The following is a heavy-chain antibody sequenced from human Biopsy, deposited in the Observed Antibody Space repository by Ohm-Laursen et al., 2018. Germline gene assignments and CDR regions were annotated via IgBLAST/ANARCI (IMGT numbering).Heavy chain of an antibody. V-gene: IGHV1-69*04. CDR1: GGPSINYA. J-gene: IGHJ4*02. D-gene: IGHD3-3*01. Sequence: SVKASCNASGGPSINYAFSWVRQAPGQELEWVGRIVPILGHLNYAQRFQGRVSITADKSTTYVYMELSRLTSGDTAVYYCAADADGYYTEFDYWGPGTLVTVSS. CDR3: AADADGYYTEFDY. CDR2: IVPILGHL.